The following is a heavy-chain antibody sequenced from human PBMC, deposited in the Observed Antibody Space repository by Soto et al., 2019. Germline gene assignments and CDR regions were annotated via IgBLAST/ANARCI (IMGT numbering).Heavy chain of an antibody. D-gene: IGHD1-1*01. V-gene: IGHV1-69*02. CDR2: IIPILGIA. Sequence: QVQLVQSGAEVKKPGSSVKVSCKASGGTFSSYTISWVRQAPGQGLEWMGRIIPILGIANYAQKFQGRVTITADKSTSTAYMELSSLRSEDTAVYYCARDGYNSNYFDYWGQGTLVTDSS. CDR3: ARDGYNSNYFDY. CDR1: GGTFSSYT. J-gene: IGHJ4*02.